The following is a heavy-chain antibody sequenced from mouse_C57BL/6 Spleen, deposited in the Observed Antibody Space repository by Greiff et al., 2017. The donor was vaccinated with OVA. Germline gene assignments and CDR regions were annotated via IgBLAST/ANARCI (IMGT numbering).Heavy chain of an antibody. V-gene: IGHV1-69*01. CDR3: ARAYYSKRCFDY. D-gene: IGHD2-5*01. CDR2: IDPSDSYT. Sequence: QVQLQQPGAELVMPGASVKLSCKASGYTFTSYWMHWVKQRPGQGLEWIGEIDPSDSYTNYNQKFKGKSTLTVDKYSSTAYMQHSSLTSEDSAVYYCARAYYSKRCFDYWGQGTTLTVSS. J-gene: IGHJ2*01. CDR1: GYTFTSYW.